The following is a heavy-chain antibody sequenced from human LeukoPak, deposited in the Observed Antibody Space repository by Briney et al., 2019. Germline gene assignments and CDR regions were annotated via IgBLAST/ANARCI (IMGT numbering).Heavy chain of an antibody. J-gene: IGHJ5*02. Sequence: PSETLSLTCTVSGGSISSNSYYWGWIRQPPGKGLEWIGSIYYTGSTHYNPSLKGRVTISVDTSKNQFSLKLSSVTAADTAVYFCARNRYYYDSRSYGVPNWFDPWGQGTLVTVSS. V-gene: IGHV4-39*01. CDR3: ARNRYYYDSRSYGVPNWFDP. D-gene: IGHD3-10*01. CDR1: GGSISSNSYY. CDR2: IYYTGST.